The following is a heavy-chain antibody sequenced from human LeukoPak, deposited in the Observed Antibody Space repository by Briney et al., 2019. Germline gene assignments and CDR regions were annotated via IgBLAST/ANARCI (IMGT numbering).Heavy chain of an antibody. V-gene: IGHV3-20*04. CDR1: GFTFDDYG. J-gene: IGHJ6*03. CDR3: AGGSPTVTSIYKYYYMDV. CDR2: VNWNGGGT. Sequence: TGGSLRLSCAASGFTFDDYGMSWVRQVPGKGLEWVSAVNWNGGGTGYADSVKGRFTISRDNAKNSLYLEMNSLRAEDTAFYYCAGGSPTVTSIYKYYYMDVWGKGTIVTVSS. D-gene: IGHD4-11*01.